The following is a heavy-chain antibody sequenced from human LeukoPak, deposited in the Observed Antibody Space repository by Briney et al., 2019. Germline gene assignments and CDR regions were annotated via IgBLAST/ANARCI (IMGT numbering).Heavy chain of an antibody. V-gene: IGHV1-2*02. D-gene: IGHD3/OR15-3a*01. CDR3: ARDREGLAYFDY. Sequence: GASVKVSCKASGYTFTGKFLHWVRQAPGQGLEWMGWIDPNSGGTDYAQKFRGRVTMTRDTSTSTAYMDLSSLISDDTAVYYCARDREGLAYFDYWGQGTLVTVSS. CDR1: GYTFTGKF. J-gene: IGHJ4*02. CDR2: IDPNSGGT.